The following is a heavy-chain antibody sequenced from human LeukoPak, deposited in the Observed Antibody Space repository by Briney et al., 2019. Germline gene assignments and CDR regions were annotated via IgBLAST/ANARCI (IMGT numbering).Heavy chain of an antibody. Sequence: GTLSLTCVVSGGSISSSNWWSWVRQPPGKGLEWIGEIYHSGSTNYNPSLKSRVTISVDKSKNQFSLKLSSVTAADTAVYYCARDRQWFGELRSYAFDIWGQGTMVTVSS. CDR3: ARDRQWFGELRSYAFDI. CDR2: IYHSGST. V-gene: IGHV4-4*02. D-gene: IGHD3-10*01. CDR1: GGSISSSNW. J-gene: IGHJ3*02.